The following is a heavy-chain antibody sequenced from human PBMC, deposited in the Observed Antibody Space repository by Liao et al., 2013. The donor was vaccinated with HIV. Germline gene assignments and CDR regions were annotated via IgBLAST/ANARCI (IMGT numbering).Heavy chain of an antibody. CDR1: GGSIRGGSYY. D-gene: IGHD3-10*01. CDR3: AKEVRGLSIFDS. V-gene: IGHV4-61*02. Sequence: QVQLQESGPGLVKPSQTLSLTCSVSGGSIRGGSYYWGWIRQPAGKGLEWVGHIYSSGSSNYNPALKSRVAISADTSKNQVSLRVDSVTAPDTGVFYCAKEVRGLSIFDSWGQGTLVTVSS. CDR2: IYSSGSS. J-gene: IGHJ4*02.